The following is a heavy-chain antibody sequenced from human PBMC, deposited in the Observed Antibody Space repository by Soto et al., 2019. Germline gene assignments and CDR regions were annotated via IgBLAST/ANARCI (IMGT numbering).Heavy chain of an antibody. D-gene: IGHD3-10*01. Sequence: QVQLQESGPGLVKPSQTLSLTCTVSGGSISSGGYYWSWIRQHPGKGLEWIGYIYYSGSTYYNPSLKCRVTTSVDTYKNQFSLNLSSVTAADTAVYYCARAALLWFGELFEMRWFDPWGQGTLVTVSS. CDR2: IYYSGST. J-gene: IGHJ5*02. CDR3: ARAALLWFGELFEMRWFDP. V-gene: IGHV4-31*03. CDR1: GGSISSGGYY.